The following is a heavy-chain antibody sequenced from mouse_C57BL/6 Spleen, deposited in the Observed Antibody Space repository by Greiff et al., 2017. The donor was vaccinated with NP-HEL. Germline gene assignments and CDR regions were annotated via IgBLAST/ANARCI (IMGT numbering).Heavy chain of an antibody. CDR1: GFTFSSYA. CDR2: ISDGGSYT. V-gene: IGHV5-4*01. D-gene: IGHD1-1*01. Sequence: DVKLQESGGGLVKPGGSLKLSCAASGFTFSSYAMSWVRQTPEKRLEWVATISDGGSYTYYPDNVKGRFTISRDNAKNNLYLQMSHLKSEDTAMYYCAREGGSSYDYFDYWGQGTTLTVSS. J-gene: IGHJ2*01. CDR3: AREGGSSYDYFDY.